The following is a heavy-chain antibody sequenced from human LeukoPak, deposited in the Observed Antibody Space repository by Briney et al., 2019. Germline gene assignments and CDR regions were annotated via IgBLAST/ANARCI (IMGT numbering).Heavy chain of an antibody. V-gene: IGHV3-74*01. CDR3: AKDHYWSIDY. D-gene: IGHD3-3*01. Sequence: MXXXRHAPGQGLVWVSRIKGDGISTNYADSVKGRFTISRDIAKNTLYLQMNSLRAEDTGVYYCAKDHYWSIDYWGRGTLVTVSS. CDR2: IKGDGIST. J-gene: IGHJ4*02.